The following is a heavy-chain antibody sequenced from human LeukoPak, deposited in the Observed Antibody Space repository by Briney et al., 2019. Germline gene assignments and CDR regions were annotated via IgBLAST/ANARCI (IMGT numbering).Heavy chain of an antibody. CDR1: DGSITNYD. CDR3: ARGYGDFRVEGRYFHP. V-gene: IGHV4-59*01. Sequence: SETLSLTCTVSDGSITNYDWSWVRQPPGKGLEFIGHVHYSGTANYNPSLRSRVTISIDTSKKHFFLKLKSVTAADTAVYYCARGYGDFRVEGRYFHPWGQGTLVTVSS. J-gene: IGHJ5*02. CDR2: VHYSGTA. D-gene: IGHD4-17*01.